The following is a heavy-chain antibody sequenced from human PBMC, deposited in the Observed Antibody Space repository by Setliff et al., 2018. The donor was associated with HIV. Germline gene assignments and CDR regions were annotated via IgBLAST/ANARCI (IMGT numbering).Heavy chain of an antibody. Sequence: PGGSLRLSCAASRFDFNNYWMCWVRQAPGKGLEWVANIGQDGSEKNHVDSVKGRFTISRDNARNSLYLQMNSLKADDTAVYYCARDVAVAGTEFWGQGTLVTVSS. J-gene: IGHJ4*02. V-gene: IGHV3-7*01. D-gene: IGHD6-19*01. CDR2: IGQDGSEK. CDR1: RFDFNNYW. CDR3: ARDVAVAGTEF.